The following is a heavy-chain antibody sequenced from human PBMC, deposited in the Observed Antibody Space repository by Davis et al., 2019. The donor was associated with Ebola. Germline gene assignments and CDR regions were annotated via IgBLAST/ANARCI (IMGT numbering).Heavy chain of an antibody. CDR3: ARGGGYGNYYGMDV. CDR1: GGTFSSYA. V-gene: IGHV1-69*04. Sequence: SVKVSCKASGGTFSSYAISWVRQAPGQGLEWMGRIIPILGIANYAQKFQGRVTITADKSTSTAYMELSSLRSADTAVYYCARGGGYGNYYGMDVWGQGTTVTVSS. J-gene: IGHJ6*02. CDR2: IIPILGIA. D-gene: IGHD5-12*01.